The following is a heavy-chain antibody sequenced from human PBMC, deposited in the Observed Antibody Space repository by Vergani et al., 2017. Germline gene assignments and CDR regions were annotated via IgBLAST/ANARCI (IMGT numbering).Heavy chain of an antibody. Sequence: QVQLVESGGGVVQPGRSLRLSCAASGFTFSSYGMHWVRQAPGKGLEWVAVISYDGSNKYYADSVKGRFTISRDNSKNTLYLQMNSLRAEDTAVYYCARDRAVARYYGMDVWGQGTTVTVSS. CDR3: ARDRAVARYYGMDV. D-gene: IGHD6-19*01. V-gene: IGHV3-30*03. J-gene: IGHJ6*02. CDR2: ISYDGSNK. CDR1: GFTFSSYG.